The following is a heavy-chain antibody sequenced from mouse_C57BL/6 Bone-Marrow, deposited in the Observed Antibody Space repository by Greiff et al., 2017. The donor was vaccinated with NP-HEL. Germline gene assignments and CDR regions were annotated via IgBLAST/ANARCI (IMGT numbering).Heavy chain of an antibody. V-gene: IGHV1-61*01. J-gene: IGHJ3*01. CDR3: ARSLYSKEFAY. CDR2: IYPSDSET. Sequence: QVQLQQSGAELVRPGSSVKLSCKASGYTFTSYWMDWVKQRPGQGLEWIGNIYPSDSETHYNQKFKDKATLTVDKSSSTAYMQLSSLTSEDSAVYYCARSLYSKEFAYWGQGTLVTVSA. D-gene: IGHD2-5*01. CDR1: GYTFTSYW.